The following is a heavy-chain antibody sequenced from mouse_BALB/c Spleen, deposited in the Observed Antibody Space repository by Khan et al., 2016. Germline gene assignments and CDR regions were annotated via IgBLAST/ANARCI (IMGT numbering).Heavy chain of an antibody. D-gene: IGHD1-1*02. CDR2: INYSGDT. J-gene: IGHJ3*01. Sequence: EVELVESGPGLVKPSQSLSLTCTVTGYSITSDYAWNWIRQFPGNKLEWMGYINYSGDTHYNPSLKSRISITRDTSKNHFFLHLTSVTAEDTATYYCGREDYSWFSYWGQGTLVTVSA. V-gene: IGHV3-2*02. CDR1: GYSITSDYA. CDR3: GREDYSWFSY.